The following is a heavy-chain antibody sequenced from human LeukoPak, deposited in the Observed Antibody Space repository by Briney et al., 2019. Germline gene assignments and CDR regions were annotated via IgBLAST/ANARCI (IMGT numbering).Heavy chain of an antibody. CDR1: GYSISSGYY. D-gene: IGHD3-9*01. Sequence: PSETLSLTCTVSGYSISSGYYWGWIRQPPGKGLEWIGSIYHSGSTYYNPSLKSRVTISVDTSKNQFSLKLSSVTAADTAVYYCARAPRYYDILTGYKKPSDQFDYWGQGTLVTVSS. CDR2: IYHSGST. J-gene: IGHJ4*02. V-gene: IGHV4-38-2*02. CDR3: ARAPRYYDILTGYKKPSDQFDY.